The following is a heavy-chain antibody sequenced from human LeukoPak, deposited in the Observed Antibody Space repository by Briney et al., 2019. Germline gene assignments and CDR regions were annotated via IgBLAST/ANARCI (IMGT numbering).Heavy chain of an antibody. CDR3: ARVRYSSSSEFDY. Sequence: SETLSLTCAVYGGSFRGYYWSWIRQPPGKGLEWIGEINHSGSTNYNPSLKSRVTISVDTSKNQFSLKLSSVTAADTAVYYCARVRYSSSSEFDYWGQGTLVTVSS. CDR2: INHSGST. D-gene: IGHD6-6*01. J-gene: IGHJ4*02. CDR1: GGSFRGYY. V-gene: IGHV4-34*01.